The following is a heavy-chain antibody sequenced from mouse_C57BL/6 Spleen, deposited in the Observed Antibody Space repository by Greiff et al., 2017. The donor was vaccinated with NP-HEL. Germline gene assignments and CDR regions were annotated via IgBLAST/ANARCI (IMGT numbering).Heavy chain of an antibody. CDR1: GYAFSSYW. J-gene: IGHJ4*01. D-gene: IGHD1-1*01. CDR2: IYPGDGDT. CDR3: ASPGSSYAMDY. Sequence: VQLQQSGAELVKPGASVKISCKASGYAFSSYWMNWVKQRPGKGLEWIGQIYPGDGDTNYNGKFKGKATLTAEKSSSTAYMQLSSLTSEDSAVYFCASPGSSYAMDYWGQGTSVTVSS. V-gene: IGHV1-80*01.